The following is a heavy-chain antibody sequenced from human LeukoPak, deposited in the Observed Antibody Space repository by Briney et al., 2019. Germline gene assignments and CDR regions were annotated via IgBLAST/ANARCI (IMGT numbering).Heavy chain of an antibody. V-gene: IGHV4-30-2*01. D-gene: IGHD3-16*02. CDR3: AREFKLSFDP. Sequence: PSETLSLTCAVSGGSISSGGYSWSWIRQPPGKGLEWTGYIYHSGSTYYNPSLKSRVTISVDRSKNQFSLKLSSVTAADTAVYYCAREFKLSFDPWGQGTLVTVSS. J-gene: IGHJ5*02. CDR1: GGSISSGGYS. CDR2: IYHSGST.